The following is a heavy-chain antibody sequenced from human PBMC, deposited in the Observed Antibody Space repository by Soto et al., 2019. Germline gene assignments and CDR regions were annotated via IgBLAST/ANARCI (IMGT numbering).Heavy chain of an antibody. CDR2: IYYSGST. D-gene: IGHD3-22*01. V-gene: IGHV4-59*01. Sequence: SETLSLTCTVSGGSISSYYWSWIRQPPGKGLEWIGYIYYSGSTNYNPSLKSRVTISVDTSKNQFSLKLSSVTAADTAVYYCARDNRVHYYDSSGYYYGMDVWGQGTTVTVSS. CDR3: ARDNRVHYYDSSGYYYGMDV. CDR1: GGSISSYY. J-gene: IGHJ6*02.